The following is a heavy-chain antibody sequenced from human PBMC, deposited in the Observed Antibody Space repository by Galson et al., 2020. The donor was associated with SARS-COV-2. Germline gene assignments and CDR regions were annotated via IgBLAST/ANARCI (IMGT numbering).Heavy chain of an antibody. Sequence: SVKVSCKASGGTFSSYAISWVRQAPGQGLEWMGGIIPIFGTANYAQKFQGRVTITADESTSTAYMELSSLRSEDTAVYYCASLGYYDILTGYFSADYWGQGTLVTVSS. V-gene: IGHV1-69*13. CDR2: IIPIFGTA. CDR3: ASLGYYDILTGYFSADY. CDR1: GGTFSSYA. D-gene: IGHD3-9*01. J-gene: IGHJ4*02.